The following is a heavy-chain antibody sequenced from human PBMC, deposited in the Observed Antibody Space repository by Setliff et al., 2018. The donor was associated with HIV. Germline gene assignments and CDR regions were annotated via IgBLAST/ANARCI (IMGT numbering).Heavy chain of an antibody. CDR2: INPNSDNT. CDR1: GYAFNSYT. J-gene: IGHJ6*03. Sequence: GASVKVSCKASGYAFNSYTLNWVRQATGRGLEWMGWINPNSDNTAYAQKFQGRHTMTRNTSTGTVYMELSSLRSEDTAVYYCARIGRTPYYYYYMDVWGKGTTVTVSS. D-gene: IGHD2-15*01. CDR3: ARIGRTPYYYYYMDV. V-gene: IGHV1-8*01.